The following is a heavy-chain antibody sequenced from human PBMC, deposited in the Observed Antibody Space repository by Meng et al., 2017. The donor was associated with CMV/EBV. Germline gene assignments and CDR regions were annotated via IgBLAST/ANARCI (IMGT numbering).Heavy chain of an antibody. CDR1: GFTFSSYW. Sequence: GESLKISCAASGFTFSSYWMHWVRQAPGKGLVWVSRINSDGSSTSYADSVKGRFTISRDNAKNTLYLQMNSLRAEDTAVYYCASNYDLNYYYYYGMDVWDQGTTVTVSS. D-gene: IGHD3-3*01. CDR3: ASNYDLNYYYYYGMDV. J-gene: IGHJ6*02. V-gene: IGHV3-74*01. CDR2: INSDGSST.